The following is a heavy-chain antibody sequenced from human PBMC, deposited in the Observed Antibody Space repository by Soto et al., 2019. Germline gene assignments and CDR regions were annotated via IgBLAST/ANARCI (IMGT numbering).Heavy chain of an antibody. Sequence: GGSLRLSCAVSGFTFDDYAMHWVRQAPGKGLEWVSLISGDGASTYYADSVKGRFTISRDNSKNSLLLQMNSLRTEDTALYYCAKDMPRKSYSSSWDYWGQGTLVTVSS. V-gene: IGHV3-43*02. CDR3: AKDMPRKSYSSSWDY. D-gene: IGHD6-13*01. J-gene: IGHJ4*02. CDR1: GFTFDDYA. CDR2: ISGDGAST.